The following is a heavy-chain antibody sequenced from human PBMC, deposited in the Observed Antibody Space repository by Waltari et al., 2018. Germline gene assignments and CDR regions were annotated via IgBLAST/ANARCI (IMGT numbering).Heavy chain of an antibody. CDR1: GGSFSGYY. J-gene: IGHJ3*02. Sequence: QVQLQQWGAGLLKPSETLSLTCAVYGGSFSGYYWSWIRQPPGKGLEWIGEINHSGSTNDNPSRKSRVTISVDTSKNQFSLKLSSVTAADTAVYYCARAAYYYDSSGYKDAFDIWGQGTMVTVSS. D-gene: IGHD3-22*01. CDR2: INHSGST. V-gene: IGHV4-34*01. CDR3: ARAAYYYDSSGYKDAFDI.